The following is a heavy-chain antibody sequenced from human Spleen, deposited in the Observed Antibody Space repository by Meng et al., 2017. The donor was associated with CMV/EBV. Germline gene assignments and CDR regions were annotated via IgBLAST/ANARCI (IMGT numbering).Heavy chain of an antibody. Sequence: HLVEAEVKLKNPGSSVNVPRKASGYTFTGYYIHWLLRAPGQGLEWMGWINPNSGGTNYAQKFQGRVTMTRDTSISTAYMELSRLRSDDTAVYYCARRSYSSGWYLGTGFDYWGQGTLVTVSS. CDR3: ARRSYSSGWYLGTGFDY. D-gene: IGHD6-19*01. CDR1: GYTFTGYY. V-gene: IGHV1-2*02. J-gene: IGHJ4*02. CDR2: INPNSGGT.